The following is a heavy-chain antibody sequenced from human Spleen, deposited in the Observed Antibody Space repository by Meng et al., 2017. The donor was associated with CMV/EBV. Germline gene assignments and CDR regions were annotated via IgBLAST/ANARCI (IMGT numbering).Heavy chain of an antibody. J-gene: IGHJ4*02. CDR2: ISGSGGGT. CDR3: ARDGKGEMATTFDY. D-gene: IGHD5-24*01. Sequence: GGSLRLSCAASGFTFSNYAMSWVRLAPGKGLEWVSTISGSGGGTYTTDSVKGRFTISRDNAKNSLYLQMNSLRAEDTAVYYCARDGKGEMATTFDYWGQGTLVTVSS. V-gene: IGHV3-23*01. CDR1: GFTFSNYA.